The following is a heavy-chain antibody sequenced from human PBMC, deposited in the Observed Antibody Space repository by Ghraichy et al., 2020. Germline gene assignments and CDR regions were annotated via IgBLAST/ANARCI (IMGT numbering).Heavy chain of an antibody. J-gene: IGHJ4*02. CDR2: ISADEKKR. CDR1: GFTFSNYW. V-gene: IGHV3-7*03. D-gene: IGHD6-19*01. Sequence: GGSLRLSCAASGFTFSNYWMSWVRQAPGKGLEWVASISADEKKRYYVDSVKGRFTVSRDNAKRSLFLQMNSLRAEDTAVYFCARDSTNGWTPFEFWGQGTLAAISS. CDR3: ARDSTNGWTPFEF.